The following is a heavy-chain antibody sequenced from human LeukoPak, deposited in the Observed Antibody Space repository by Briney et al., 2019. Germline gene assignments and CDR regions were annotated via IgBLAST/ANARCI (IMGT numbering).Heavy chain of an antibody. Sequence: GGSLRLSCAASGFTFSDYYMSWIRQAPGKGLEWVSYISSSGSTIYYADSVKSRFTISRDNAKNSLYLQMNSLRAEDTAVYYCARGTAAAGSQNFQHWGQGTLVTVSS. J-gene: IGHJ1*01. CDR3: ARGTAAAGSQNFQH. V-gene: IGHV3-11*04. CDR2: ISSSGSTI. CDR1: GFTFSDYY. D-gene: IGHD6-13*01.